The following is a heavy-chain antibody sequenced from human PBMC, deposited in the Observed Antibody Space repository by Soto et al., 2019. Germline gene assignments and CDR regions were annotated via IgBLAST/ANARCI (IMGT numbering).Heavy chain of an antibody. Sequence: QVQLVESGGGVVQPGKSVRLSCAASGFIFRNYAMHWVRQAPGKGLAWVADSSHDGSNKYHADSVGGRLTISRDKSKNPTYPQMESLTANSPSLYSCAKLTDPIFRLSVAHDAFAFWGQGTTVTGSS. CDR2: SSHDGSNK. J-gene: IGHJ3*01. CDR1: GFIFRNYA. V-gene: IGHV3-30*18. CDR3: AKLTDPIFRLSVAHDAFAF. D-gene: IGHD2-21*01.